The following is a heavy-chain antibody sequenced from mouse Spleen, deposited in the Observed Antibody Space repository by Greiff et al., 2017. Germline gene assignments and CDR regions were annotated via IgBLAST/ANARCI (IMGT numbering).Heavy chain of an antibody. CDR2: ISSGGGNT. J-gene: IGHJ2*01. CDR3: ARHGVRRYFDY. D-gene: IGHD2-14*01. CDR1: GFTFSSYA. Sequence: EVMLVESGGGLVKLGGSLKLSCAASGFTFSSYAMSWVRQTPEKRLEWVATISSGGGNTYYPDSVKGRFTISRDNAKNTLYLQMSSLKSEDTAMYYCARHGVRRYFDYWGQGTTLTVSS. V-gene: IGHV5-9*01.